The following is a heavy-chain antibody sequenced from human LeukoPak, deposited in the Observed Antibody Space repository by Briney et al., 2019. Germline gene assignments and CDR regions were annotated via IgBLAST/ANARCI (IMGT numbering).Heavy chain of an antibody. V-gene: IGHV1-8*01. D-gene: IGHD3-22*01. CDR2: MNPNSGNT. CDR1: GYTFTSYD. J-gene: IGHJ4*02. Sequence: ASVKVSCTASGYTFTSYDINWVRQATGQGLEWMGWMNPNSGNTGYAQKFQGRVTMTRNTSISTAYMQLSSLRSEDTAVYYCARYFYDSSGYYYDYRGQGTLVTVSS. CDR3: ARYFYDSSGYYYDY.